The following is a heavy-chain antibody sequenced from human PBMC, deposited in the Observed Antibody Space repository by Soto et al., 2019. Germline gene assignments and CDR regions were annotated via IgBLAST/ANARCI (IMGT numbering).Heavy chain of an antibody. CDR1: GYTFTGYY. Sequence: GASVKVSCKASGYTFTGYYMHWVRQAPGQGLEWMGWINPNSGGTNYAQKFQGWVTMTRDTSISTAYMELSRLRSDDTAVYYCARDSVAATSNDYYMDVWGKGTTVTISS. V-gene: IGHV1-2*04. D-gene: IGHD6-19*01. J-gene: IGHJ6*03. CDR3: ARDSVAATSNDYYMDV. CDR2: INPNSGGT.